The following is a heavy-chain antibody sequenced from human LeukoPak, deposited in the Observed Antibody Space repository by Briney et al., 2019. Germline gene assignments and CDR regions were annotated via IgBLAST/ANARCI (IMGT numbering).Heavy chain of an antibody. CDR3: ARESGDSVDY. D-gene: IGHD1-26*01. J-gene: IGHJ4*02. CDR1: GGSISHYF. Sequence: SETLSLTCTVSGGSISHYFWSWVRQPAGKGLEWIGRIYASGSTNYNPSLKSRVTMSVDTSKNQFSLKLSSVTAADTAVYYCARESGDSVDYWGQGTLVTVSS. CDR2: IYASGST. V-gene: IGHV4-4*07.